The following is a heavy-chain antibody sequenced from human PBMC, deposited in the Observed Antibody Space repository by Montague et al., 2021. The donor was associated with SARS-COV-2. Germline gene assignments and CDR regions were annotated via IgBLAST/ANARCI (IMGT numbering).Heavy chain of an antibody. CDR2: ISYEGSMK. V-gene: IGHV3-30*04. J-gene: IGHJ4*02. D-gene: IGHD3-9*01. Sequence: SLRLSCAASGFDFNGYALHWVRQAPGQGLEWVALISYEGSMKFYADSVKGRFTISRDSSKNTLYLDMNNLSPEDTAVYYCARPPSLHAFHLNGFYSLASWGRGTLVTASS. CDR1: GFDFNGYA. CDR3: ARPPSLHAFHLNGFYSLAS.